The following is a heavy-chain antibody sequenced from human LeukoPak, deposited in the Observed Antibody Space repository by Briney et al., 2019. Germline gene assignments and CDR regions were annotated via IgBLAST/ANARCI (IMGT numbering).Heavy chain of an antibody. CDR3: ARGGRRWELLPLNYFDY. D-gene: IGHD1-26*01. J-gene: IGHJ4*02. V-gene: IGHV3-48*03. CDR1: GFTFSSYE. CDR2: ISSSGSTI. Sequence: GGSLRLSCAASGFTFSSYEMNWVRQAPGKGLEWVSYISSSGSTIYYADSVKGRLTISRDNAKNSLYLRMNSLRAEDTAVYYCARGGRRWELLPLNYFDYWGQGTLVTVSS.